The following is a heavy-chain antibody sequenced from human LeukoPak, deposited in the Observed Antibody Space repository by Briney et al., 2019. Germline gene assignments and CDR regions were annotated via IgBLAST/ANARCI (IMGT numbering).Heavy chain of an antibody. CDR2: IIPILGIA. CDR1: GYTFTSYG. Sequence: ASVKVSCKASGYTFTSYGISWVRQAPGQGLEWMGRIIPILGIANYAQKFQGRVTITADKSTSTAYMELSSLRSEDTAVYYCARSRDGYNYYWGQGTLVTVSS. J-gene: IGHJ4*02. CDR3: ARSRDGYNYY. D-gene: IGHD5-24*01. V-gene: IGHV1-69*04.